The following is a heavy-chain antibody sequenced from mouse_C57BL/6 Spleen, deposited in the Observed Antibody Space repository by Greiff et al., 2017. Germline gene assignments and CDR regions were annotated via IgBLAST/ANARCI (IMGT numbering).Heavy chain of an antibody. Sequence: EVQLVESGAELVRPGASVKLSCTASGYNITGDYMHWVKQRPEQDMEGSGWVDPEDGDTEYASQFKGTAAIPADTSSNAAYKQLSSHTSEDAVVYCYTTSFCAYWGQGTLVTVSA. J-gene: IGHJ3*01. V-gene: IGHV14-4*01. CDR2: VDPEDGDT. CDR3: TTSFCAY. CDR1: GYNITGDY.